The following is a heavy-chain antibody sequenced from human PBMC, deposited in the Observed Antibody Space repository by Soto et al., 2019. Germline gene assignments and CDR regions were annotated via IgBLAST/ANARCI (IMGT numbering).Heavy chain of an antibody. D-gene: IGHD3-22*01. CDR1: GYTFTSYG. V-gene: IGHV1-18*01. CDR2: ISAYNGNT. Sequence: ASVKVSCKASGYTFTSYGISWVRQAPGQGLEWMGWISAYNGNTNYAQKLQGRVTMTTDTSTRKAYMELRSLRSDDTAVYYCAGTSDSSGYYDLYLGSGEGYYFDYWGQGTLVTVSS. J-gene: IGHJ4*02. CDR3: AGTSDSSGYYDLYLGSGEGYYFDY.